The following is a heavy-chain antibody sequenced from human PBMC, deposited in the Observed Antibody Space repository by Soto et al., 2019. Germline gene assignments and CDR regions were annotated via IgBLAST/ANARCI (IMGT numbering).Heavy chain of an antibody. D-gene: IGHD1-1*01. J-gene: IGHJ4*02. V-gene: IGHV4-4*02. CDR2: IYHSGAT. Sequence: QVQLQESGPGLVKPSGTLSLTCAVSGDSISSSNWWSWVRQAPGKGLEWIGEIYHSGATTYNPSPKSRATLSGDPSKNPFSLKLTSGTGGGTAGYFCARDLGTGTDFWGRGTLVTVAS. CDR1: GDSISSSNW. CDR3: ARDLGTGTDF.